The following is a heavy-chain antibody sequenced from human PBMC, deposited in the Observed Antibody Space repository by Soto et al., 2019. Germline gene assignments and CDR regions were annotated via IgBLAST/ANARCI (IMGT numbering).Heavy chain of an antibody. CDR2: IYPGDSDT. J-gene: IGHJ6*02. D-gene: IGHD3-10*01. Sequence: GESLKISCNGSGYSFTSYWIGWVRQMPGKGLEWMGIIYPGDSDTRYSPSFQGQVTISADKSISTAYLQWSSLKASDTAMYYCARRGKGITMVRGSGGYYYGMDVWGQGTTVTVSS. V-gene: IGHV5-51*01. CDR1: GYSFTSYW. CDR3: ARRGKGITMVRGSGGYYYGMDV.